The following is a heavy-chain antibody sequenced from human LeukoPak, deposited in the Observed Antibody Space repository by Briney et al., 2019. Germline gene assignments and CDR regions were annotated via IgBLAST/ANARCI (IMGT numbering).Heavy chain of an antibody. D-gene: IGHD1-26*01. V-gene: IGHV3-64*01. CDR2: ISYNGGTT. CDR3: ARAELLREYFFDY. J-gene: IGHJ4*02. Sequence: GGSLRLSCAASGFTFGSYAMHWVRQAPGKGLEYVSGISYNGGTTDYANSVKGRFTISRDNSKNTLYLQMGSLRAEDMAVYYCARAELLREYFFDYWGQGTLVTVSS. CDR1: GFTFGSYA.